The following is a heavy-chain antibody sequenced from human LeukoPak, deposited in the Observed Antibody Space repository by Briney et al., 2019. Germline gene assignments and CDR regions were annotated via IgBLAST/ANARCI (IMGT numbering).Heavy chain of an antibody. Sequence: GGSLSLSCAASGFTFSSYSMIWVRQAPGKGLEWVSSISSSSSYIYYADSVKGRFTISRDNAKNSLYLQMNSLRAEDTAVYYCARETVRSNRLPTDYWGQGTLVTLSS. J-gene: IGHJ4*02. CDR2: ISSSSSYI. D-gene: IGHD4-11*01. CDR1: GFTFSSYS. CDR3: ARETVRSNRLPTDY. V-gene: IGHV3-21*01.